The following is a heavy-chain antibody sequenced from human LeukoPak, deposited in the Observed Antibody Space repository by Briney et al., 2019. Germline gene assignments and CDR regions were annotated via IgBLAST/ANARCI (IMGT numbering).Heavy chain of an antibody. CDR1: GYTFTSYG. J-gene: IGHJ4*02. CDR2: ISAYNGNT. D-gene: IGHD3-22*01. Sequence: ASVKASCKASGYTFTSYGISWVRQAPGQGLEWMGWISAYNGNTNYAQKLQGRVTMTTDTSTSTAYMELRSLRSDDTAVYYCARATYYYDSSGYYPRTFGYWGQGTLVTVSS. V-gene: IGHV1-18*01. CDR3: ARATYYYDSSGYYPRTFGY.